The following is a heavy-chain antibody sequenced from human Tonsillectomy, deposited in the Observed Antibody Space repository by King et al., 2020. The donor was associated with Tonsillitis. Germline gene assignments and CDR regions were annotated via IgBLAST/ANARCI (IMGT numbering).Heavy chain of an antibody. J-gene: IGHJ6*02. CDR1: GFTFSSYS. V-gene: IGHV3-21*01. D-gene: IGHD2-15*01. CDR3: ARDCSGGSCYPYYYGMDV. CDR2: ISSSSSYI. Sequence: EVQLVESGGGLVKPGGSLRLSCAASGFTFSSYSMNWVRQSPGKGLEWVSSISSSSSYIYYADSVKGRFAISRDNAKHSLYLQMNSLRAEDTAVYYCARDCSGGSCYPYYYGMDVSGQGTTVTVSS.